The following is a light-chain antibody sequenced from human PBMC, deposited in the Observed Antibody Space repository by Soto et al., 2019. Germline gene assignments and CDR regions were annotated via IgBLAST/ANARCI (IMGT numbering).Light chain of an antibody. CDR2: GAS. CDR3: QQYGSSPET. J-gene: IGKJ1*01. CDR1: QSVSSSY. V-gene: IGKV3-20*01. Sequence: EIVLTQSPGNLSLSPGERATLSCRASQSVSSSYLAWYQQKPGQAPRLLIYGASSRATGIPDRFSGSGSGTDFTLTISRLEPEDFAVYYCQQYGSSPETFGQGTKVDIK.